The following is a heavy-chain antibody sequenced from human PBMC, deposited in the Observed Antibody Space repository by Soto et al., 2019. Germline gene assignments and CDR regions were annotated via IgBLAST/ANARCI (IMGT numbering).Heavy chain of an antibody. V-gene: IGHV4-39*01. D-gene: IGHD6-13*01. CDR3: ASIAAPGTTHFDF. CDR1: GGSIGSGSYY. CDR2: IYYSGNT. Sequence: PSETLSLTCTVSGGSIGSGSYYWGWIRQSPGKGLEWIGNIYYSGNTFYNPSLQSRVAISVDTSKNQFYLHLSSVTAADTAIFYCASIAAPGTTHFDFWGQGTLVTVSS. J-gene: IGHJ4*02.